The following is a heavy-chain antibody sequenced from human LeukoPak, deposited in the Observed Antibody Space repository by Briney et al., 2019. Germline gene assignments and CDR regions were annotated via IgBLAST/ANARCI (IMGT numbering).Heavy chain of an antibody. CDR2: ISGSGGNI. D-gene: IGHD6-13*01. CDR3: AKDMYMGSTWPPKH. CDR1: GFAFSSYA. Sequence: GGSLRLSCATSGFAFSSYAMNWVRQAPGKGLEWVSGISGSGGNIFHADSVEGRFTVSRDNSKNTLYLELSSLRAEDTAVYYCAKDMYMGSTWPPKHWGQGTLVTVSS. J-gene: IGHJ1*01. V-gene: IGHV3-23*01.